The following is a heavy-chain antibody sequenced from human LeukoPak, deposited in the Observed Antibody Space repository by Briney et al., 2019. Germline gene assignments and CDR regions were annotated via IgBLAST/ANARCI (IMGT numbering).Heavy chain of an antibody. CDR2: IYHSGST. J-gene: IGHJ4*02. CDR1: GGSISSSNW. V-gene: IGHV4-4*02. CDR3: ARDLGPQTGILGY. D-gene: IGHD1-1*01. Sequence: SETLSLTCAVSGGSISSSNWWSWVRQPPGKGLEWIGEIYHSGSTNYNPSLKSRVTISVDKSKNQFSLKLSSVTAADTAVYYCARDLGPQTGILGYWGQGTLVTVSS.